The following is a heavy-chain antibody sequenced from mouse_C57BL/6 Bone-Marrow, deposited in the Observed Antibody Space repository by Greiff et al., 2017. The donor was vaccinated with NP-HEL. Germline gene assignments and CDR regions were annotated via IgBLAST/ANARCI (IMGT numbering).Heavy chain of an antibody. CDR2: IDPSDSDT. Sequence: QVQLQQPGAELVKPGASVKLSCKASGYTFTSYWMQWVKQRPGQGLEWIGEIDPSDSDTNYNQKFKGKATLTVDTSSSTAYMQLSSLTSEDSAVYYCARGGPAWFAYWGQGTLVTVSA. D-gene: IGHD3-3*01. CDR3: ARGGPAWFAY. V-gene: IGHV1-50*01. CDR1: GYTFTSYW. J-gene: IGHJ3*01.